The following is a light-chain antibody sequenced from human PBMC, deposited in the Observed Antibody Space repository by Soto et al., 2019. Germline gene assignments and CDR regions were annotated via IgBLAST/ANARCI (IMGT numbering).Light chain of an antibody. J-gene: IGKJ1*01. V-gene: IGKV3-20*01. CDR2: GAS. Sequence: EIRLTQSPGTLSSSPGDRATLSCRASQGVSSSYFAWYQQKPGQAPRLLIYGASTRATGIPDRFSGTDSGTDFTLTISRLEPEDFAVYYCQQYGDSIWTFGQGTRVEIK. CDR3: QQYGDSIWT. CDR1: QGVSSSY.